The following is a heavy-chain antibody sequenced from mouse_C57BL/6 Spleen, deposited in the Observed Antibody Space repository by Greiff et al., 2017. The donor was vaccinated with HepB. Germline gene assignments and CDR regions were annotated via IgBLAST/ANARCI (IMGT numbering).Heavy chain of an antibody. CDR2: IDPSDSDT. V-gene: IGHV1-52*01. CDR1: GYTFTSYW. D-gene: IGHD2-3*01. J-gene: IGHJ3*01. Sequence: VQLQQSGAELVRPGSSVKLSCKASGYTFTSYWMHWVKQRPLQGLEWIGNIDPSDSDTHYNQKFKDKATLTVDKSSSTAYMQLSSLTSEDSAVYYWTREGEGYYEAWFAYWGQGTLVTVSA. CDR3: TREGEGYYEAWFAY.